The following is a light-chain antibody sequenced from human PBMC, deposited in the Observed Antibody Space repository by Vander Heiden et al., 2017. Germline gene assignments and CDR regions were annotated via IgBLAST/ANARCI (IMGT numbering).Light chain of an antibody. CDR3: MQRIEFPYT. J-gene: IGKJ2*01. CDR1: QSLLDSDDGNIY. Sequence: DIVMTQTPLSLTVTPGEPACIAGRSSQSLLDSDDGNIYLDWYLQKPGQSPQLRIYTRSYRASGVPDRFSGSGSGTDFTLKISRVEAEDVGVYYCMQRIEFPYTFGQGTKLEIK. CDR2: TRS. V-gene: IGKV2-40*01.